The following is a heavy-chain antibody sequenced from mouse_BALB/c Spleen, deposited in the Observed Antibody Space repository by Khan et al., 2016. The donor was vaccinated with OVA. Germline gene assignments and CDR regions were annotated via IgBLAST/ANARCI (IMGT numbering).Heavy chain of an antibody. J-gene: IGHJ3*01. CDR2: INPYNGGS. CDR3: TRSGYGGFAY. CDR1: NYSFTDYT. D-gene: IGHD1-2*01. Sequence: VRLQQSGPELVKPGDSMKISCKASNYSFTDYTMNWVKQSHGKNLEWIGLINPYNGGSNYNQKFKGKATLTVDKSSSTAYMELLSLTSEDSAVYYGTRSGYGGFAYWGQGTLVTVSA. V-gene: IGHV1-18*01.